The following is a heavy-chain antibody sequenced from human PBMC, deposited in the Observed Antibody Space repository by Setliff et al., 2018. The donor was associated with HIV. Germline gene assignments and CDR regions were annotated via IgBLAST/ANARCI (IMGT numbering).Heavy chain of an antibody. CDR3: ARGTDNGDAFQI. CDR2: VYYSGST. CDR1: GGSLSGYY. V-gene: IGHV4-34*01. D-gene: IGHD2-8*01. J-gene: IGHJ3*02. Sequence: SETLSLTCAVYGGSLSGYYWSWVRQSPGRGLEWLGSVYYSGSTQYNPSFKSRVTISTDTFKTRFSLKVTSVTAADTAVYYCARGTDNGDAFQIWGQGTLVTVSS.